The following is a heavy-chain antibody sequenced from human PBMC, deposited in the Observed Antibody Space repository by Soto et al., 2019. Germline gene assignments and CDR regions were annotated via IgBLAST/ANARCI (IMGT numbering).Heavy chain of an antibody. Sequence: EVQLLESGGGLVQLGGSLRLSCAASGFTFGIHAMSWVRQAPGKGLEWVSFISGSGGSTYYADSVKGRFTISRDNSKKTLYLQMNSLRGEDTAVYYCGKGSAATNYFYYATDVWGQGTTVTVSS. CDR1: GFTFGIHA. V-gene: IGHV3-23*01. CDR3: GKGSAATNYFYYATDV. J-gene: IGHJ6*02. D-gene: IGHD2-15*01. CDR2: ISGSGGST.